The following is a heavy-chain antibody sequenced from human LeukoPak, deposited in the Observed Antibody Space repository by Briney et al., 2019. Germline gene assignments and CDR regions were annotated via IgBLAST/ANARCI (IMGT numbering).Heavy chain of an antibody. D-gene: IGHD4-11*01. Sequence: PGGSLRLSCAASGFTFSSYEMNWVRQAPGKGLEWLSYISGTGNTIYYADSVKGRFTISRDNARHSLYLQMNSLRDEDTALYYCARGTPDPSNHVDWFDPWGQGTLVTVSS. CDR1: GFTFSSYE. CDR3: ARGTPDPSNHVDWFDP. J-gene: IGHJ5*02. CDR2: ISGTGNTI. V-gene: IGHV3-48*03.